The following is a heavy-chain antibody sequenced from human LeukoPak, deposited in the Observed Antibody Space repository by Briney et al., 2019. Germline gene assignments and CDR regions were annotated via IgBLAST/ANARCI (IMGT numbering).Heavy chain of an antibody. V-gene: IGHV1-69*13. Sequence: AASVKVSCKASGGTFSSYAISWVRQAPGQGLEWMGGIIPIFGTANYAQKFQGRVTITADESTSTAYMELSSLRSEDTAVYYCATLPGVATHHFPWYYGMDVWGQGTTVTVSS. CDR2: IIPIFGTA. CDR1: GGTFSSYA. J-gene: IGHJ6*02. CDR3: ATLPGVATHHFPWYYGMDV. D-gene: IGHD3-3*01.